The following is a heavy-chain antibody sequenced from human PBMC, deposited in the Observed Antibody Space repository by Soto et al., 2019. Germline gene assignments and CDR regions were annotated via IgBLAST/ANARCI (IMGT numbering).Heavy chain of an antibody. V-gene: IGHV4-59*01. J-gene: IGHJ4*02. D-gene: IGHD3-22*01. CDR2: IYYSGST. CDR3: ARVIHYYDTSGYYAWYFDY. CDR1: GGSISSYY. Sequence: SETLSLTCTVSGGSISSYYWSWIRQHPGKGLEWIGHIYYSGSTNYNPSLKSRVTISVDTSKKQFSLKLHSVTAADTAVYYCARVIHYYDTSGYYAWYFDYWGQGALVTVSS.